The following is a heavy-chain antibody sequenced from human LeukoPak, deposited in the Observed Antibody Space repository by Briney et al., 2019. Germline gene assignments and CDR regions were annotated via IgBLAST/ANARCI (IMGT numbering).Heavy chain of an antibody. V-gene: IGHV3-53*01. CDR2: IYAGGNT. Sequence: GGSLRLSCAASGFIFTSYSMNWVRQAPGKGLEWVSIIYAGGNTYYADSVKGRFTISRDNSKNTVSLQMNSLTADDTAVYYCARTQTYSFDYWGQGTLVTVSS. CDR1: GFIFTSYS. J-gene: IGHJ4*02. CDR3: ARTQTYSFDY. D-gene: IGHD2-15*01.